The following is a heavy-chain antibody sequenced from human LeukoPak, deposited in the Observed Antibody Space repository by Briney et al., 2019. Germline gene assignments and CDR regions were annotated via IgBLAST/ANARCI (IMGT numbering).Heavy chain of an antibody. J-gene: IGHJ5*02. CDR1: GDSVSSNSAA. D-gene: IGHD1-26*01. V-gene: IGHV6-1*01. CDR3: AREPSGTHSGWFDP. CDR2: TYQRFKWYT. Sequence: SQTLSLTCAISGDSVSSNSAAWNWIRQSPSRGLEWLGRTYQRFKWYTDYAVSMKSRITINPGTAKNQFSLQLNSVTPEDTAVYFCAREPSGTHSGWFDPWGQGTLVTVSS.